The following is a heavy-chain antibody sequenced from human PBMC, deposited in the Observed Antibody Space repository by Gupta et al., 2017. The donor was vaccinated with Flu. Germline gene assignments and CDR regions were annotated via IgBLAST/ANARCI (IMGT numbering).Heavy chain of an antibody. V-gene: IGHV4-59*08. CDR3: ARHEGDGYPVGFDY. CDR2: IYYSGST. Sequence: QVQLQESGPGLVKPSETLSLTCTVSGGSISSYYWSWIRQPPGKGLEWIGYIYYSGSTNYNPSLKSRVTISVDTSKNQFSLKLSSVTAADTAVYYCARHEGDGYPVGFDYWGQGTLVTVSS. CDR1: GGSISSYY. D-gene: IGHD5-24*01. J-gene: IGHJ4*02.